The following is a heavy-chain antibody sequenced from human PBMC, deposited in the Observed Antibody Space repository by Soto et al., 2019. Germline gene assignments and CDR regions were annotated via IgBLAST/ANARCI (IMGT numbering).Heavy chain of an antibody. Sequence: PGGSLRLSCAASGFTFSSYGMHWVRQAPGKGLEWVAVIWYDGSNKYYADSVKGRFTISRDNSKNTLYLQMNSLRAEDTAVYYCARDPKQWLAHFDYWGQGTLVTVSS. CDR1: GFTFSSYG. CDR2: IWYDGSNK. CDR3: ARDPKQWLAHFDY. V-gene: IGHV3-33*01. J-gene: IGHJ4*02. D-gene: IGHD6-19*01.